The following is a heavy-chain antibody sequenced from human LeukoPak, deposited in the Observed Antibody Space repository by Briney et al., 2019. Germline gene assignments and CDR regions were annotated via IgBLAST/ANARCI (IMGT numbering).Heavy chain of an antibody. CDR2: ISSSGSTI. D-gene: IGHD3-10*01. J-gene: IGHJ4*02. V-gene: IGHV3-11*01. CDR1: GFTFSDYY. CDR3: AKDTMVRGVQRVYYFDY. Sequence: PGGSLRLSCAASGFTFSDYYMSWIRQAPGKGLEWVSYISSSGSTIYYADPVKGRFTISRDNSKNTLYLQMNSLRAEDTAVYYCAKDTMVRGVQRVYYFDYWGQGTLVTVSS.